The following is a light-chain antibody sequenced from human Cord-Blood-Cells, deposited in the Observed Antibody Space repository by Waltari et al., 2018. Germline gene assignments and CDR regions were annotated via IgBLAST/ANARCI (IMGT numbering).Light chain of an antibody. V-gene: IGKV1-39*01. CDR2: AAS. CDR1: QSISSY. J-gene: IGKJ4*01. CDR3: QQSYSTPLT. Sequence: EIQMTQSPSSTSASVGDRVTITCRASQSISSYLNWYQQKPGKATKLLIYAASSLQSGVPSRFSGSGSGTDFTLTISSLQPEDFATYYCQQSYSTPLTFGGGTKVEIK.